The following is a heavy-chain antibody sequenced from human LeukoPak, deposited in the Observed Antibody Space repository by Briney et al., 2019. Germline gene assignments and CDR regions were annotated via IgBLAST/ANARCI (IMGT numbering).Heavy chain of an antibody. CDR1: GGSFSAYY. D-gene: IGHD2-2*01. V-gene: IGHV4-34*01. J-gene: IGHJ6*03. CDR3: ARGPHLVRHYMDV. Sequence: PSETLSLTCAVYGGSFSAYYWSWIRQPPGKGLEWIGEINHSGGTNYNPSLKSRVTISVDTSKNQFSLKLTSVTAADTAVYYCARGPHLVRHYMDVWGKGTTVTVSS. CDR2: INHSGGT.